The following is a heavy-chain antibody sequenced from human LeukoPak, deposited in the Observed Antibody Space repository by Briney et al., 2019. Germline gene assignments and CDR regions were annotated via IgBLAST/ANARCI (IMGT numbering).Heavy chain of an antibody. CDR3: ARDAPIDIVVVPARAGFDP. CDR2: INPSGGST. D-gene: IGHD2-2*01. J-gene: IGHJ5*02. Sequence: ASVKVSCKASGYSFTSNYIHWVRQAPGQGLEWMGIINPSGGSTSYAQKFQGRVTMTRDTSTSTVYMELSSLRSEDTAVYYCARDAPIDIVVVPARAGFDPWGQGTLVTVSS. CDR1: GYSFTSNY. V-gene: IGHV1-46*01.